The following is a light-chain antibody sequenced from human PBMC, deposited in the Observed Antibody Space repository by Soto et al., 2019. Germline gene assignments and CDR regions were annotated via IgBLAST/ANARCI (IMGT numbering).Light chain of an antibody. CDR1: SSNIGAAYD. CDR3: QSYDSSLSGWV. Sequence: QSVLTQPPSVSGAPGQRVTISCTGSSSNIGAAYDVYWYQQLPRTAPKLLIYDNTNRPSGVPDRFSGSKSGTSASLAITGLQAEDEADYYCQSYDSSLSGWVFGGGTKLTVL. J-gene: IGLJ2*01. CDR2: DNT. V-gene: IGLV1-40*01.